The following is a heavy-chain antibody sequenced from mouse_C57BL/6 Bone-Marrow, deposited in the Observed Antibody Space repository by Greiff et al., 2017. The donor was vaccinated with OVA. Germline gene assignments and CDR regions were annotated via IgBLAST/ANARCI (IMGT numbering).Heavy chain of an antibody. CDR2: IYPRSGNT. D-gene: IGHD3-1*01. J-gene: IGHJ2*01. Sequence: VQLQQSGAELARPGASVKLSCKASGYTFTSYGISLVKQRTGQGLEWIGEIYPRSGNTYYNEKFKGKATLTADKSSSTAYMELRSLTSEDSAVYFCARRGRARDYWGQGTTLTVSA. CDR3: ARRGRARDY. CDR1: GYTFTSYG. V-gene: IGHV1-81*01.